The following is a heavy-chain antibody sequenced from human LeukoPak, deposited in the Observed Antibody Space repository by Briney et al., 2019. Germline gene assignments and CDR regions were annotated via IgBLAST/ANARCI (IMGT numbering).Heavy chain of an antibody. CDR1: GGSFSGYY. J-gene: IGHJ5*02. V-gene: IGHV4-34*01. CDR3: ARAWFGELRFDP. D-gene: IGHD3-10*01. CDR2: INHSGST. Sequence: SETLSLTRAVYGGSFSGYYWSWIRQPPGKGLEWIGEINHSGSTNYNPSLKSRVTISVDTSKNQFSLKLSSVTAADTAVYYCARAWFGELRFDPWGQGTLVTVSS.